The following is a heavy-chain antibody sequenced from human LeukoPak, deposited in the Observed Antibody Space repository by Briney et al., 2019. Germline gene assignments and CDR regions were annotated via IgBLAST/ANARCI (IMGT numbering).Heavy chain of an antibody. D-gene: IGHD1-26*01. CDR3: ARKREGPTTGIDS. J-gene: IGHJ4*02. Sequence: PSETLSLTCTVSGGSISTGGYYWSWIRQHPGKGLDWIGNIYYSGRTYYSPSLKSRVAISVDTSKNQFSLKLTSVTAADTAVYYCARKREGPTTGIDSWGQGTLVTVSS. CDR1: GGSISTGGYY. CDR2: IYYSGRT. V-gene: IGHV4-31*03.